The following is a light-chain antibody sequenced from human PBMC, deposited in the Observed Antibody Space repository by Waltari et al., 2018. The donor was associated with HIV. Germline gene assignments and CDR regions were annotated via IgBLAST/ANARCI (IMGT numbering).Light chain of an antibody. J-gene: IGLJ1*01. CDR2: QVR. CDR1: SSDVGAYNY. V-gene: IGLV2-14*01. CDR3: TSQTDRGTFV. Sequence: QSALTQPASVSGSPGQSVTISCTGTSSDVGAYNYVSWYQQHPAKVPKLMIYQVRNRPSGISDRFSGSKSGNTASLIISGLQAEDEADYYCTSQTDRGTFVFGPGTKVTVL.